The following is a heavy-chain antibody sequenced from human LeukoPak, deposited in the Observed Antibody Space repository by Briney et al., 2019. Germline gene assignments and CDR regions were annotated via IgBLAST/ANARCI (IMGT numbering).Heavy chain of an antibody. Sequence: GGSLTLSCAVSGFTFRNYWMHWVRQAPGKGLVWVSCISSDGSSTNYADSVKGRFSISRDNAKNTLYLHMNSLGVEDTAQYYCARSMISVMSLGADFWGQGSLVTVSS. CDR2: ISSDGSST. J-gene: IGHJ4*02. CDR1: GFTFRNYW. D-gene: IGHD3/OR15-3a*01. CDR3: ARSMISVMSLGADF. V-gene: IGHV3-74*01.